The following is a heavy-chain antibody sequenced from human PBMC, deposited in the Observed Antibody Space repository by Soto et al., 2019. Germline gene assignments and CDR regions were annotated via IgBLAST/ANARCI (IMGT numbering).Heavy chain of an antibody. D-gene: IGHD2-2*01. CDR3: AGDCSSTSCYSYYYYYGMDV. CDR2: ISSSGSTI. V-gene: IGHV3-11*01. J-gene: IGHJ6*02. CDR1: GFTFSDYY. Sequence: PVGSPRLSCASSGFTFSDYYMSWIRQAPGKGLEWVSYISSSGSTIYYADSVKGRFTISRDNAKNSLYLQMNSLRAEDTAVYYCAGDCSSTSCYSYYYYYGMDVRGQGTTVTVSS.